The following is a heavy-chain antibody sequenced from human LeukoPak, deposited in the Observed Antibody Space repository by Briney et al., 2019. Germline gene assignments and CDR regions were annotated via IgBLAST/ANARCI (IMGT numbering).Heavy chain of an antibody. D-gene: IGHD5-18*01. V-gene: IGHV3-23*01. CDR2: ISGSGGST. J-gene: IGHJ4*02. Sequence: GGSLRLSCAASGFTFNSYAMSWVRQAPGKGLEWVSGISGSGGSTYYADSVKGRFTISRDNSKNTLYVQMNSLRAEDTAMYYCARARGDSSPASRYFDQWGQGALVTVSS. CDR3: ARARGDSSPASRYFDQ. CDR1: GFTFNSYA.